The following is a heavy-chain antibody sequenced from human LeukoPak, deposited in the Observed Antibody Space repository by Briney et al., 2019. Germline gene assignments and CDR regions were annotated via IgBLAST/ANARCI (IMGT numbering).Heavy chain of an antibody. V-gene: IGHV3-66*02. CDR3: ARELYYYDSSGYYRYFDY. Sequence: GSLRLSCAASGFTVSSNYMSWVRQAPGKGLEWVSVIYSGGSTYYADSVKGRFTIPRDNSKDTLYLQMNSLRAEDTAVYYCARELYYYDSSGYYRYFDYWGQGTLVTVSS. CDR2: IYSGGST. D-gene: IGHD3-22*01. CDR1: GFTVSSNY. J-gene: IGHJ4*02.